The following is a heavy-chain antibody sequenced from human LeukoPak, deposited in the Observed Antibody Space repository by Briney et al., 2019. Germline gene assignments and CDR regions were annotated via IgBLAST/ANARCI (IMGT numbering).Heavy chain of an antibody. CDR1: GGSISSYY. J-gene: IGHJ5*02. CDR3: ARLTTMVRGVITQRWFDP. Sequence: SETLSLTCTVSGGSISSYYWSWLRQPPGKGLVWFGNIYYSGSTNYNPSRKSRVTISVDTSKNQFSLKLSSVTAADTAVYYCARLTTMVRGVITQRWFDPWGQGTLVTVSS. D-gene: IGHD3-10*01. CDR2: IYYSGST. V-gene: IGHV4-59*08.